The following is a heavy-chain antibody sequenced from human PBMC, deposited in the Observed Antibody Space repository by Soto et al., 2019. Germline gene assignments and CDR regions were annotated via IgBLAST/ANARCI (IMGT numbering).Heavy chain of an antibody. CDR1: GGTIRSPDW. Sequence: SETLSLTXGVSGGTIRSPDWWTWVRQPPGKGLEWIGEIFQSGSTNYTPSLESRVTISVDKSKNQFSLTLTSVTAADTAVYFCARGRGRYSSGWSWFDPWGQGILVTVSS. CDR2: IFQSGST. J-gene: IGHJ5*02. D-gene: IGHD6-19*01. CDR3: ARGRGRYSSGWSWFDP. V-gene: IGHV4-4*02.